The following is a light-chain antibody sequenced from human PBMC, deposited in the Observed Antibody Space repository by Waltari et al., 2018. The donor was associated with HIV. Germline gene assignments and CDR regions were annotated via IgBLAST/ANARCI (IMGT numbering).Light chain of an antibody. J-gene: IGKJ1*01. V-gene: IGKV4-1*01. Sequence: DIVMTQSPDSLAVSLGERATINCKSGQKILFSSTNKNYLSWYQQRPGQPPKLLIYWASTRESGVPERFTGSGSGTNFTLTISRFQADDVGLYFCQQYYSTPRTFGQGTRVELK. CDR1: QKILFSSTNKNY. CDR2: WAS. CDR3: QQYYSTPRT.